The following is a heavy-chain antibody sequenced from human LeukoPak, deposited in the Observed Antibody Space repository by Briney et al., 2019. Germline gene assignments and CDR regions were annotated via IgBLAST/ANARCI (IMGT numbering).Heavy chain of an antibody. CDR2: ISSSSSTI. J-gene: IGHJ3*02. CDR3: ARDRRGYYDILTAGDAFDI. Sequence: GGSLRLSCAASGFTFSSYSMNWVRQAPGKGLEWVSYISSSSSTIYYADSVKGRFTISRDNAKNSLYLQMNSLRAEDTAVYYCARDRRGYYDILTAGDAFDIWGQGTMVTVSS. D-gene: IGHD3-9*01. CDR1: GFTFSSYS. V-gene: IGHV3-48*04.